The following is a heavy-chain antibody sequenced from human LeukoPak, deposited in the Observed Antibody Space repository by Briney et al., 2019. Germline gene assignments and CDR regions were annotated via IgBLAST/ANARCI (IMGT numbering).Heavy chain of an antibody. Sequence: PGGSLRLSCAASGFTFSTYAMSWVRQAPGKGLEWVSAISGGGGSTYYADSVGGRFTISRDNSKNTVYLQMNSLRAEDTAVYYCAKRENYYDSSGYHYVGAFDIWGQGTMVTVSS. V-gene: IGHV3-23*01. CDR2: ISGGGGST. CDR3: AKRENYYDSSGYHYVGAFDI. D-gene: IGHD3-22*01. J-gene: IGHJ3*02. CDR1: GFTFSTYA.